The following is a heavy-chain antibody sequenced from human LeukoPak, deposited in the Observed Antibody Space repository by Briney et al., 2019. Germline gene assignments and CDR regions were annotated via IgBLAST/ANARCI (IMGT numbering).Heavy chain of an antibody. D-gene: IGHD2/OR15-2a*01. J-gene: IGHJ4*02. V-gene: IGHV3-23*01. CDR1: GFTFSNYA. CDR2: ISGTGGST. Sequence: PGGSLRLSCAASGFTFSNYAMSWVRQAPGKGLEWVAGISGTGGSTHYADSVKGRFTISRDNSKNTEYLQMRNLRVEHTAVYYCAKVVAGNIDYYFDYWGQGILVAVSS. CDR3: AKVVAGNIDYYFDY.